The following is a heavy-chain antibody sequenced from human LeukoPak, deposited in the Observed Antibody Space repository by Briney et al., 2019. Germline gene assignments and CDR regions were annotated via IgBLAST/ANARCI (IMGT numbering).Heavy chain of an antibody. Sequence: PGGSLRLSCAASGFIFSSYETNWVRQAPGKGLEWVSYISSSSSYIYYADSVKGRFTISRDNAKNSLYLQMNSLRAEDTAVYYCARGGYDYGDYPFDYWGQGTLVTVSS. D-gene: IGHD4-17*01. CDR2: ISSSSSYI. CDR3: ARGGYDYGDYPFDY. V-gene: IGHV3-21*05. J-gene: IGHJ4*02. CDR1: GFIFSSYE.